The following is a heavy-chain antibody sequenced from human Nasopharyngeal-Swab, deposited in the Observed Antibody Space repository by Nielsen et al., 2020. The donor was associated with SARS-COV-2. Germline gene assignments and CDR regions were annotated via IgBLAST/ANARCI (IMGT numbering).Heavy chain of an antibody. V-gene: IGHV4-30-4*01. J-gene: IGHJ6*03. CDR3: ARVYYYYYYMDV. CDR2: IYYSGST. Sequence: LRLSCTDSGGSISSSTYYWSWIRQPPGKGLEWIGYIYYSGSTYYNPSLKSRVTISVDTSKNQFSLKLSSVTAADTAVYYCARVYYYYYYMDVWGKGTTVTVSS. CDR1: GGSISSSTYY.